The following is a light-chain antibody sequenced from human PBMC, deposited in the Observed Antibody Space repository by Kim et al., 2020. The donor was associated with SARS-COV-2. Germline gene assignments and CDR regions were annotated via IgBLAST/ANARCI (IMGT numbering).Light chain of an antibody. CDR1: HDVRKY. V-gene: IGKV1-33*01. J-gene: IGKJ4*01. Sequence: ASVGDRCIITCQASHDVRKYLNWYQLKPGKAPKLLIYDASNLYTGVPSRFRGRGSGTRFSFTISSLQPEDIASYYCQQYDGLPPTFGGGTKVDIK. CDR3: QQYDGLPPT. CDR2: DAS.